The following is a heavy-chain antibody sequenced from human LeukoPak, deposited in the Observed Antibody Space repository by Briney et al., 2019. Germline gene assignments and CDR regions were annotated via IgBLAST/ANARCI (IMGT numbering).Heavy chain of an antibody. CDR2: IYYSGST. CDR3: ARGFRGASFDY. Sequence: SETLSLTCAVYGGSFSGYYWSWIRQPPGKGLEWIGYIYYSGSTNYNPSLKSRVTISVDTSKNQFSLKLSSVTAADTAVYYCARGFRGASFDYWGQGTLVTVSS. V-gene: IGHV4-59*01. D-gene: IGHD1-26*01. CDR1: GGSFSGYY. J-gene: IGHJ4*02.